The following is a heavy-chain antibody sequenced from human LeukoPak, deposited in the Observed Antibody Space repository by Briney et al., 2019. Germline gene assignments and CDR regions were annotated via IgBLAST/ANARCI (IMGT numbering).Heavy chain of an antibody. D-gene: IGHD3-10*01. V-gene: IGHV3-23*01. CDR2: ISGSDDGT. J-gene: IGHJ4*02. Sequence: GGSLRLSCVASGFTFRNCGMTWVRQAPGKGLEWVSTISGSDDGTYYADSVRGRFTISRDNSKNTLYLQMKALRDEDTATYYCAKRGPIYSSTPGNYFDYWGQGTLVTVSS. CDR3: AKRGPIYSSTPGNYFDY. CDR1: GFTFRNCG.